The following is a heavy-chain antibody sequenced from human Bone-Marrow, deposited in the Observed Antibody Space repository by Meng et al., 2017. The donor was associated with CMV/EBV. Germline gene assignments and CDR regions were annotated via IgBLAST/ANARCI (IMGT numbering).Heavy chain of an antibody. Sequence: GESLKISCAASGFTFSSYGMHWVRQAPGKGLEWVAVIWYDGSNKYYADSVKGRFTISRDNSKNTLYLQMNSLRAEDTAVYYCAKGSLVVVPAPIDYWGQGTLVIVSS. D-gene: IGHD2-2*01. CDR2: IWYDGSNK. V-gene: IGHV3-33*06. J-gene: IGHJ4*02. CDR1: GFTFSSYG. CDR3: AKGSLVVVPAPIDY.